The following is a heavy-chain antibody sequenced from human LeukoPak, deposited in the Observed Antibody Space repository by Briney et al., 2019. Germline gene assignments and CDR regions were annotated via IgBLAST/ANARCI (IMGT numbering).Heavy chain of an antibody. Sequence: GGSLRLSCAASGFTFSSYGMHWVRQAPGKGLEWVAFIRYDGSNKYYADSGEGRFTISRDNSKNTLYLQMNSLRAEDTAVYYCAKDPVNCSSTSCSHYYYYYYMDVWGKGTTVTVSS. CDR2: IRYDGSNK. D-gene: IGHD2-2*01. CDR1: GFTFSSYG. CDR3: AKDPVNCSSTSCSHYYYYYYMDV. V-gene: IGHV3-30*02. J-gene: IGHJ6*03.